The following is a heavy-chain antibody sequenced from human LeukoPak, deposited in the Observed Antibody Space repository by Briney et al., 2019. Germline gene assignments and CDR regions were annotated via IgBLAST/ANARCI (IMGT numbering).Heavy chain of an antibody. V-gene: IGHV3-33*01. CDR2: MWYGGTDE. D-gene: IGHD2-2*01. CDR1: GFTFSSYG. J-gene: IGHJ6*03. Sequence: TGGSLRLSCAASGFTFSSYGMHWVRQAPGKGLEWVAVMWYGGTDEYYADSVKGRFSISRDNSKNMLYLQMNSLRAEDTAIYYCARGLYCTSSSCYFGGGNFYYYMDVWGRGTTVSVSS. CDR3: ARGLYCTSSSCYFGGGNFYYYMDV.